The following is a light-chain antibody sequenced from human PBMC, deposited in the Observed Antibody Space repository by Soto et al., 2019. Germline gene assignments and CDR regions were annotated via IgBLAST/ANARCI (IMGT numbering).Light chain of an antibody. V-gene: IGLV1-40*01. CDR1: SSNIGAGYD. CDR3: QSYATGLSVLYV. Sequence: QSVLTQPPSVSGAPGQRVTISCTGSSSNIGAGYDVHWYQQLPGTAPKLLIYGNNNRPSVVPDRFSGSKSGTSASLAVTGLQAEDEADYYCQSYATGLSVLYVFGTGTKLTVL. CDR2: GNN. J-gene: IGLJ1*01.